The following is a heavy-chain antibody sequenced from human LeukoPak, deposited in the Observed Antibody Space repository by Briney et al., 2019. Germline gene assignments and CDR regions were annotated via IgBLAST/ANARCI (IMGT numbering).Heavy chain of an antibody. Sequence: SLSLTCTVSGGSISSGGYYWSWLRQHPGKGLEWIGYIYYSGSTYYNPSPKSRVTISVDTSKNQFSLKLSSVTAADTAVYYCAREVGMARPPRGYFDYWGQGTLVTVSS. CDR1: GGSISSGGYY. J-gene: IGHJ4*02. D-gene: IGHD6-6*01. V-gene: IGHV4-31*03. CDR3: AREVGMARPPRGYFDY. CDR2: IYYSGST.